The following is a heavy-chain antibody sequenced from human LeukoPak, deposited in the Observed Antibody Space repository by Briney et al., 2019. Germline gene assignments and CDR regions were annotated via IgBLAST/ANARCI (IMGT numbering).Heavy chain of an antibody. J-gene: IGHJ6*02. CDR1: GYSFSSDW. D-gene: IGHD2-15*01. CDR3: TRGCSGGSCSRDSMDV. CDR2: IFPIDSET. V-gene: IGHV5-51*01. Sequence: GESLKISCKASGYSFSSDWIAWVRQMPGKGLEWMGIIFPIDSETTYSPSFQGQVTISADKSISTAYLQWSSLKASDTAMYYCTRGCSGGSCSRDSMDVWGQGTMVTVSS.